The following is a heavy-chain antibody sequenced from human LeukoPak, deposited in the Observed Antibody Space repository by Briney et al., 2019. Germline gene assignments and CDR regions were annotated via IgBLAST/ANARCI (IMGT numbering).Heavy chain of an antibody. D-gene: IGHD1-7*01. Sequence: GGSLRLSCAASGFTFSNAWMSWVRQAPGKGLEWVGRIKSKTDGGTTDYAAPVKGRFTISRDDSKNTLYLQMNSLRAEDMALYYCAKGSEYAGTRGYMDVWGKGTTVTVSS. J-gene: IGHJ6*03. CDR3: AKGSEYAGTRGYMDV. CDR2: IKSKTDGGTT. CDR1: GFTFSNAW. V-gene: IGHV3-15*05.